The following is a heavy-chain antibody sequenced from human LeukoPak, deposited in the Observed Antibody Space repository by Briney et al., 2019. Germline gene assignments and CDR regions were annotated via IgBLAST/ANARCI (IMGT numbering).Heavy chain of an antibody. CDR3: ARVEYSSSCNY. CDR1: GGSISSGSYY. CDR2: IYTSGST. J-gene: IGHJ4*02. V-gene: IGHV4-61*02. Sequence: SETLSLTCTVSGGSISSGSYYWSWIRQPAGKGLEWIGRIYTSGSTNYNPSLKSRVTILVDTSKNQFSLKLSSVTAADTAVYYCARVEYSSSCNYWGQGTLVTVSS. D-gene: IGHD6-6*01.